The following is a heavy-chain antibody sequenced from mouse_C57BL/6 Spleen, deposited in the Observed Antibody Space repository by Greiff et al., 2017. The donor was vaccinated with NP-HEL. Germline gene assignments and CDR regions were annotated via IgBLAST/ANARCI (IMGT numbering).Heavy chain of an antibody. J-gene: IGHJ1*03. D-gene: IGHD1-2*01. CDR1: GFNIKDYY. Sequence: EVTLQESGAEFVKPGASVKLSCTASGFNIKDYYMHWVKQRTEQGLEWIGRIDPEDGEKKYVPKFQGKATITADTSSNTAYLQLSSLTSEDTAVDYCARSPYYGTSFDVWGTGTTVTVSS. CDR2: IDPEDGEK. CDR3: ARSPYYGTSFDV. V-gene: IGHV14-2*01.